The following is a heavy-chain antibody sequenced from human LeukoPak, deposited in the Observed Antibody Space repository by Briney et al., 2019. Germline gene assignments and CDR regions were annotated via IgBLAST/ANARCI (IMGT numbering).Heavy chain of an antibody. D-gene: IGHD3-10*01. CDR2: IYYSGST. J-gene: IGHJ3*02. V-gene: IGHV4-59*12. CDR1: DGSIRSYY. Sequence: SETLSLTCTVSDGSIRSYYWSWIRQPPGKGLEWIGYIYYSGSTNYNPSLKSRVTMSVDTSKNQFSLKLSSVTAADTAVYFCARGWRFYYGSGRSDAFDIWGQGTMVTVSS. CDR3: ARGWRFYYGSGRSDAFDI.